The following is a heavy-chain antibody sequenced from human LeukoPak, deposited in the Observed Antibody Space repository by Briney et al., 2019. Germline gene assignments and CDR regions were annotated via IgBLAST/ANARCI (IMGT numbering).Heavy chain of an antibody. CDR3: AKAGGIRYFDPGDAFDI. V-gene: IGHV3-7*03. J-gene: IGHJ3*02. CDR2: IKEDGSES. D-gene: IGHD3-9*01. Sequence: GGSLRLSCAASGFNFGEFWMAWVRQTPGMGLEWVADIKEDGSESFYVDSVKGRFTISRDNSRNSLYLQMNSLRAEDTALYYCAKAGGIRYFDPGDAFDIWGQGTMVTVSS. CDR1: GFNFGEFW.